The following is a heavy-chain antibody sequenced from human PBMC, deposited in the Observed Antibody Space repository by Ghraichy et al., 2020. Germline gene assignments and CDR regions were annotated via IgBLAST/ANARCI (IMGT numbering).Heavy chain of an antibody. D-gene: IGHD2-15*01. CDR3: AKDWVGFGVGYCSGGSCYSVY. Sequence: RGGARSGVRQAPGKGLEWVSAISGSGGSTYYADSVKGRFTISRDNAKNTLYLQMNSLRAEDTAVNYCAKDWVGFGVGYCSGGSCYSVYWGQGTLVTVSS. CDR1: RGGA. CDR2: ISGSGGST. V-gene: IGHV3-23*01. J-gene: IGHJ4*02.